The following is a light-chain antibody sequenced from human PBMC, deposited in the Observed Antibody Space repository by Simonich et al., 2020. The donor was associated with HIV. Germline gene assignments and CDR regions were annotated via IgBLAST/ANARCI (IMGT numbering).Light chain of an antibody. V-gene: IGLV2-23*01. CDR2: EGS. CDR3: CSYAGSSTWM. J-gene: IGLJ3*02. Sequence: QSALTQPASVSGSPGQSITISCTGTSRDFGPYNLVSWYQQHPGEAPKLIIYEGSKRPSGVSQRLSGSKSGNTASLTISGLQAEDEADYYCCSYAGSSTWMFGGGTKLTVL. CDR1: SRDFGPYNL.